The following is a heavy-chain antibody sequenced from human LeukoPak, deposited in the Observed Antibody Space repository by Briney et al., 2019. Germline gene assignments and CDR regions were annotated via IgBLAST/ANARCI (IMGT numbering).Heavy chain of an antibody. V-gene: IGHV3-23*01. CDR2: ISGSGGRT. CDR1: GFTFSSYA. CDR3: ARDPRVGYSRDWFDP. D-gene: IGHD6-13*01. Sequence: GGSLRLSCAASGFTFSSYAVSMSWVRQAPGKGLEWVSSISGSGGRTYYADSVKGRFTISRDNSENTVYLQMNSLRAEDTAVYYCARDPRVGYSRDWFDPWGQGTLVTVSS. J-gene: IGHJ5*02.